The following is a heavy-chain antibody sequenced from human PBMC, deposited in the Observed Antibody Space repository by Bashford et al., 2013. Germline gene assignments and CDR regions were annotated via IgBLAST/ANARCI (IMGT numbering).Heavy chain of an antibody. V-gene: IGHV1-8*01. CDR3: ARDSLIYIQSFDY. CDR1: GYTFTSYD. D-gene: IGHD4-11*01. J-gene: IGHJ4*02. Sequence: ASVKVSCKASGYTFTSYDINWVRQATGQGLEWMGWMNPNSGNTGYAQKFQGRVTMPRDTSISTAYMELSRLRSDDTAVYYCARDSLIYIQSFDYWGQGTLVTVSS. CDR2: MNPNSGNT.